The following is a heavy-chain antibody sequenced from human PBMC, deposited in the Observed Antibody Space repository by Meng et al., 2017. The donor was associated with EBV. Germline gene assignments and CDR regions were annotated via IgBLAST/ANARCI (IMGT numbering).Heavy chain of an antibody. J-gene: IGHJ5*02. CDR2: IYYSGST. CDR3: ARGRYYGDYFWFDP. D-gene: IGHD4-17*01. V-gene: IGHV4-61*01. CDR1: GGSVSSGSYY. Sequence: QGSGPGLVKPSWPLSLTCTVCGGSVSSGSYYWSWIRQPPGKGLEWIGYIYYSGSTNYNPSLKSRVTISVDTSKNQFSLKLSSVTAADTAVYYCARGRYYGDYFWFDPWGQGTLVTVSS.